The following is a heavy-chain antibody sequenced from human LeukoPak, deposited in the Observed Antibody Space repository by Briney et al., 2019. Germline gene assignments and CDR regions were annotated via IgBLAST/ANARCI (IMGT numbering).Heavy chain of an antibody. CDR2: ISSSGSTI. J-gene: IGHJ6*02. V-gene: IGHV3-11*01. CDR3: ARPGGSSGSHYYYYGMDV. Sequence: GGSLRLSCAASGFTFSDYYMSWIRQAPGKGLEWVSYISSSGSTIYYADSVKGRFTISRDNAKNSLYPQMNSLRAEDTAVYYCARPGGSSGSHYYYYGMDVWGQGTTVTVSS. D-gene: IGHD3-22*01. CDR1: GFTFSDYY.